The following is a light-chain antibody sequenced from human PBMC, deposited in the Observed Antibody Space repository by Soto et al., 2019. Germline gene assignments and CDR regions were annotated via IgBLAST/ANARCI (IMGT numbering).Light chain of an antibody. V-gene: IGKV1-5*03. CDR2: KAS. CDR1: QSIGEW. Sequence: DIQMTQSPSTLSASVGDRVTITCRASQSIGEWLAWYQQKPGKAPKLLIYKASTLGSGVPSRFRGSGSGTDFALIITSLQPDDFATYYCHQYNSYSPEWTFGQGTKVESK. CDR3: HQYNSYSPEWT. J-gene: IGKJ1*01.